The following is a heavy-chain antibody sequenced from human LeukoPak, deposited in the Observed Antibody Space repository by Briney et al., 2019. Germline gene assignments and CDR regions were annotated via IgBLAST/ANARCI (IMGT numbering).Heavy chain of an antibody. CDR2: ISSSGGTI. CDR1: GFTFSSYE. D-gene: IGHD1-26*01. Sequence: PGGSLRLSCAASGFTFSSYEMTWVRQAPGKGLQWVSYISSSGGTIYSADSVKGRFTISRDNAKNSLYLQMNSLRAEDTSIYYCARVASVGGYVFDYWGQGILVTVSS. V-gene: IGHV3-48*03. J-gene: IGHJ4*02. CDR3: ARVASVGGYVFDY.